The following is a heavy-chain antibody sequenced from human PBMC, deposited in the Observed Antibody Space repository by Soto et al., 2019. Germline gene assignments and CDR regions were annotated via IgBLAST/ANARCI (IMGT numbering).Heavy chain of an antibody. CDR3: AKAVLYSSSWYLFDY. CDR2: ISWNSGSI. V-gene: IGHV3-9*01. J-gene: IGHJ4*02. Sequence: EVQLVESGGGLVQPGRSLRLSCAASGFTFDDYAMHWVRQAPGKGLEWVSGISWNSGSIGYADSVKGRFTISRDNAKNSLYLQMNSLRAEDTALYYCAKAVLYSSSWYLFDYWGQGTLVTVSS. CDR1: GFTFDDYA. D-gene: IGHD6-13*01.